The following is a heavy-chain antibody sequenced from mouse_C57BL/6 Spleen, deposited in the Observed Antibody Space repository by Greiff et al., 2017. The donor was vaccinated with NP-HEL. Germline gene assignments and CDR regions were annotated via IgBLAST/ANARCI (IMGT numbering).Heavy chain of an antibody. J-gene: IGHJ2*01. V-gene: IGHV1-15*01. CDR2: IDPETGGT. CDR1: GYTFTDYE. Sequence: QVQLQQSGAELVRPGASVTLSCKASGYTFTDYEMHWVKQTPVHGLAWIGAIDPETGGTAYNQKFKGKAILTADKSSSTAYMELRSLTSEDSAVYYCTRPNWDQDYWGQGTTLTVSS. D-gene: IGHD4-1*01. CDR3: TRPNWDQDY.